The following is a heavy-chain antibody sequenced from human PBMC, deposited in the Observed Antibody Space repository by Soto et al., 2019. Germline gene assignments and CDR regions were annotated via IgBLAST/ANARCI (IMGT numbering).Heavy chain of an antibody. V-gene: IGHV4-31*03. CDR3: ARAPGDYFDY. J-gene: IGHJ4*02. Sequence: QVQLQESGPGLVKPSQTLSLTCTVSGGSITSGGYYWSWIRQHPGKGLEWIGYIFYSGSTYYNPVLKSRVARSVDTSKNQLPLKLSSVTAADTAVYYCARAPGDYFDYWGQGTLVTVSS. CDR1: GGSITSGGYY. CDR2: IFYSGST.